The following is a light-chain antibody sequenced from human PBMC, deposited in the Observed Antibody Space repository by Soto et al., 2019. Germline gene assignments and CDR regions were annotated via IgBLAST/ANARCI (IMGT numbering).Light chain of an antibody. Sequence: EIVLTQSPGTLSLSPGERATLSCRASQSVSSSYLAWYQQKPGQAPRLLIYDASNRATGIPDRFSGSGSGTDFTLTISRLEPEDFAVYYCQRYGSSPYTFGQGTKWIS. V-gene: IGKV3-20*01. CDR2: DAS. J-gene: IGKJ2*01. CDR1: QSVSSSY. CDR3: QRYGSSPYT.